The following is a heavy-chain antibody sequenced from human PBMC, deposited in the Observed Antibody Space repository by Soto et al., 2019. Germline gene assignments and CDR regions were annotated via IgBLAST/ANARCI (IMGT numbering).Heavy chain of an antibody. Sequence: PGESLKISCQCSGYTFSNFWIAWVRQLPGKGLEWMGIIYPGDYETRYSPSFHGKVTISAGRSIGTAYLQWSSLEASDSAFYFCARSPRSSPYFDYWGQGALVPVSS. J-gene: IGHJ4*02. V-gene: IGHV5-51*01. CDR2: IYPGDYET. D-gene: IGHD6-13*01. CDR1: GYTFSNFW. CDR3: ARSPRSSPYFDY.